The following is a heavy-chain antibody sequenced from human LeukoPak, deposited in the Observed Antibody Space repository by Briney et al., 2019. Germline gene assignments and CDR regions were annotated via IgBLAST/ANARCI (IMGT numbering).Heavy chain of an antibody. Sequence: SETLSLTCTVSGGSTSSSNYYWGWIRQPPGKGLEWIGGIHYSGNTYYNPSLKSRVTISVDTSKNQFSLKLSSVTAADTAVYYCARVYGDCDYWGQGTLVTVSS. CDR2: IHYSGNT. CDR1: GGSTSSSNYY. D-gene: IGHD4-17*01. CDR3: ARVYGDCDY. J-gene: IGHJ4*02. V-gene: IGHV4-39*01.